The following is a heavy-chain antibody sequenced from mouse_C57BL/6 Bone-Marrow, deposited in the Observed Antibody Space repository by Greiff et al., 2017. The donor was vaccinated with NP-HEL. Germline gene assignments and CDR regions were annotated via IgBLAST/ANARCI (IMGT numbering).Heavy chain of an antibody. CDR2: ISYSGST. CDR3: ARRHDWYFDV. J-gene: IGHJ1*01. Sequence: EVQLQESGPGLVKPSQSLSLTCTVTGYSITSDYAWNWIRQFPGNKLEWMGYISYSGSTSYNPSLKSRISITRDTSKNQFFLQLNSVTTEDTATYYCARRHDWYFDVWGAGTTVTVSS. CDR1: GYSITSDYA. V-gene: IGHV3-2*02.